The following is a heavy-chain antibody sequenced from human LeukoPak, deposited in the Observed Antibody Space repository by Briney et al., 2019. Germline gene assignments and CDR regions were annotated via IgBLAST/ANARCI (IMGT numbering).Heavy chain of an antibody. CDR2: VFNNGGT. V-gene: IGHV4-59*01. Sequence: SETLSLTCTVSGGSIGSYHWNWIRQPSGRGLEWIGIVFNNGGTKHNPSLKSRVAISVDTSKNQFALKLTSVTAADTAVYYCVASYGGYVLDYWGQGALVIVSS. CDR1: GGSIGSYH. J-gene: IGHJ4*02. D-gene: IGHD5-12*01. CDR3: VASYGGYVLDY.